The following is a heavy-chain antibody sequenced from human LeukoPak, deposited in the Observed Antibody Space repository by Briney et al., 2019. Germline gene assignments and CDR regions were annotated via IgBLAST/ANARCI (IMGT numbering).Heavy chain of an antibody. CDR1: GYTFTSYG. J-gene: IGHJ4*02. V-gene: IGHV1-18*01. CDR2: ISAYNGNT. D-gene: IGHD2-2*01. Sequence: GASVKVSCKASGYTFTSYGYSWVRQAPGQGLEWMGWISAYNGNTKYAQKFQGRVTMTTVTSTSTAYMELRSLRSDDTAVYYCARDSVVVPAAMGHWGQGTLVTVSS. CDR3: ARDSVVVPAAMGH.